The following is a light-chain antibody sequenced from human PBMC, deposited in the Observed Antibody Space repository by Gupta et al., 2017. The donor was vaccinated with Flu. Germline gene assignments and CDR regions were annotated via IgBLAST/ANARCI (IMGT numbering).Light chain of an antibody. CDR1: TSDVGGYNS. J-gene: IGLJ3*02. V-gene: IGLV2-11*01. Sequence: QSALTQPRSVSGSPGPSVTISCTGTTSDVGGYNSVSWYHQHPGKAPKVMIYDVSQRPSGVPDRFSGSKSGNTASLTISGLQAEDEADYYCCSYAGSFTWLFGGGTKLTVL. CDR2: DVS. CDR3: CSYAGSFTWL.